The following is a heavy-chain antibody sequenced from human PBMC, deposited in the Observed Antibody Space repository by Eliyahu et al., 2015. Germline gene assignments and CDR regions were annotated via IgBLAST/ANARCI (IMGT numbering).Heavy chain of an antibody. CDR1: GGTFXXYA. V-gene: IGHV1-69*01. CDR3: ARPPNCSGGSCSAEYFQH. Sequence: QVQLVQSGAEVKXPGSSVKVSCKASGGTFXXYAXSWVRQAPGQGXEWMGGIITXFGTXXYAQKFQGRVTITADESTSTAYMELSSLRSEDTAVYYCARPPNCSGGSCSAEYFQHWGQGTLVTVSS. D-gene: IGHD2-15*01. J-gene: IGHJ1*01. CDR2: IITXFGTX.